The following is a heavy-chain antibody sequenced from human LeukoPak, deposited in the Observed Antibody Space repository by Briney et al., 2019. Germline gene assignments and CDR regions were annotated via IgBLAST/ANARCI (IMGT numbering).Heavy chain of an antibody. CDR1: GFTFGSYW. CDR3: ASGPSLAMAPWYYYGMDV. V-gene: IGHV3-74*01. Sequence: GGSLRLTYASFGFTFGSYWMHWGRLAPWKWPLWVSLINSDGSSTSYADSVKGRFTISRDNAKNTLYLQMNSLRAEDTAVYYCASGPSLAMAPWYYYGMDVWGQGTTVTVSS. D-gene: IGHD5-18*01. CDR2: INSDGSST. J-gene: IGHJ6*02.